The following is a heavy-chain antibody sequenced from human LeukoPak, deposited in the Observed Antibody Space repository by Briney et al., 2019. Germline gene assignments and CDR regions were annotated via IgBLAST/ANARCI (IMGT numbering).Heavy chain of an antibody. D-gene: IGHD3-9*01. V-gene: IGHV3-30-3*01. CDR2: ISYDGSNK. J-gene: IGHJ4*02. CDR1: GFTFGSYA. CDR3: ARSPYDILTGSEYYFDY. Sequence: GRSLRLSCAASGFTFGSYAMHWVRQAPGKGLEWVAVISYDGSNKYYADSVKGRFTIPRDNSKNTLYLQMNSLRAEDTAVYYCARSPYDILTGSEYYFDYWGQGTLVTVSS.